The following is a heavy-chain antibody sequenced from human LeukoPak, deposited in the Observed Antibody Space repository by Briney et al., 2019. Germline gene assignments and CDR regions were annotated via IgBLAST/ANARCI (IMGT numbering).Heavy chain of an antibody. CDR1: GGSISSYY. D-gene: IGHD5-24*01. V-gene: IGHV4-59*12. CDR3: ARTKWLQLPNPFDY. J-gene: IGHJ4*02. CDR2: IDYSGST. Sequence: SETLSLTCTVSGGSISSYYWSWIRQPPGKGLEWIGYIDYSGSTNYNSSLRSRVTLSVDTSKNQFSLNLTSVTAADTAVYYCARTKWLQLPNPFDYWGQGTLVTVSS.